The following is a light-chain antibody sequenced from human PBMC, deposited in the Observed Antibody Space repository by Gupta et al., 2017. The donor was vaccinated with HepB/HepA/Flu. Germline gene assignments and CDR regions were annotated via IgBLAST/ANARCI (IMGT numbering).Light chain of an antibody. CDR3: AAWDDSLKGVV. V-gene: IGLV1-44*01. CDR1: RPNIGNNP. Sequence: QSVLTQPPSASGTPGQRVTMSCSGSRPNIGNNPVNWYQQFPGTAPNLLIYNNNKRPSGVPDRFSGSKSGTSASLAISGPQAEDEADYYCAAWDDSLKGVVFGGGTKLTVL. J-gene: IGLJ3*02. CDR2: NNN.